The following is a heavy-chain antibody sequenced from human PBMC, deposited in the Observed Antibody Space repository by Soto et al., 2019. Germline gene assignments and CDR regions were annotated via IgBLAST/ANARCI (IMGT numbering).Heavy chain of an antibody. D-gene: IGHD6-6*01. J-gene: IGHJ4*02. Sequence: SVKGSCKAAGGTISSYASSLVRQAPGQGLEWMGGIIPIFGTANYAQKFQGRVTITADESTSTAYMELSSLRSEDSAVYYCATRVHSSFNLYWVQGTLVTVSP. V-gene: IGHV1-69*01. CDR1: GGTISSYA. CDR3: ATRVHSSFNLY. CDR2: IIPIFGTA.